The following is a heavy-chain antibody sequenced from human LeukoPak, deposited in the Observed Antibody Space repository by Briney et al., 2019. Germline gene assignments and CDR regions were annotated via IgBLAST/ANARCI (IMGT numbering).Heavy chain of an antibody. Sequence: GGSLRLSCAASGFTFNRHHMNWVRQAPGKGLEWVSYISSGSNAIYYADSVKGRFTISRDNSKKTLYLQMNSLRAEDTALYYCAKEEWSGRNYYGMDVWGQGTTVTVSS. D-gene: IGHD3-3*01. CDR1: GFTFNRHH. CDR3: AKEEWSGRNYYGMDV. J-gene: IGHJ6*02. V-gene: IGHV3-48*01. CDR2: ISSGSNAI.